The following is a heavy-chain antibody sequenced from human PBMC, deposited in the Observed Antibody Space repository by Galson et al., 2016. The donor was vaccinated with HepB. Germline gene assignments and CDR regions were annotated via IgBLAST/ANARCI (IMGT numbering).Heavy chain of an antibody. D-gene: IGHD2-15*01. V-gene: IGHV4-59*01. Sequence: RQSPGKGLEWIGFFYDIGNTNYNPSLQRRVTISVDTSKNQFSLKLTSLTPADTAVYFCAATIDCSGGSCYSTPNYFESWGRGTLVTVSS. J-gene: IGHJ4*02. CDR2: FYDIGNT. CDR3: AATIDCSGGSCYSTPNYFES.